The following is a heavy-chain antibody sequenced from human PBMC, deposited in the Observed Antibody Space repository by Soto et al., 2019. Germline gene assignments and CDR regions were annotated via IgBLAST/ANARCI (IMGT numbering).Heavy chain of an antibody. CDR1: GFIFRNSW. J-gene: IGHJ4*02. CDR3: AKGHFGDGLG. V-gene: IGHV3-7*05. Sequence: GGSLRLSCAASGFIFRNSWMSWVRQAPGKGLQWVANIKPDGSEEYYVDSVKGRFTISRDNAENSLYLQINSLRVEDTAMYYCAKGHFGDGLGWGQGTLVTVSS. D-gene: IGHD2-21*01. CDR2: IKPDGSEE.